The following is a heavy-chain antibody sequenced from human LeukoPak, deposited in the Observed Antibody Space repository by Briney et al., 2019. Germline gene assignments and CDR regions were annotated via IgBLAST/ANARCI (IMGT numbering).Heavy chain of an antibody. CDR2: IKQDGSEK. CDR1: GFTFSSYW. J-gene: IGHJ4*02. Sequence: GGSLRLSCAASGFTFSSYWMSWVRQAPGKGLEWVANIKQDGSEKYYVDSVKGRFTISRNNAKNSLYLQMNSLRAEDTAVYYCARRRPVTVTTFGPFDYWGQGTLVTVSS. D-gene: IGHD4-17*01. V-gene: IGHV3-7*01. CDR3: ARRRPVTVTTFGPFDY.